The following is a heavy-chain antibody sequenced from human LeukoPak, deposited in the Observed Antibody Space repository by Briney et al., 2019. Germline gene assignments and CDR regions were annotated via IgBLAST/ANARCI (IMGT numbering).Heavy chain of an antibody. V-gene: IGHV1-8*02. J-gene: IGHJ4*02. CDR3: ARGGRYYSGSYEVDF. D-gene: IGHD3-10*01. CDR2: INPNSGNT. Sequence: ASVKVSCKASGYTFTGYYMHWVRQAPGQGLEWMGWINPNSGNTGYAQNFQGRVTMTSNTSISTAYMELSNLVSEDTAIYYCARGGRYYSGSYEVDFWGPGTLVTISS. CDR1: GYTFTGYY.